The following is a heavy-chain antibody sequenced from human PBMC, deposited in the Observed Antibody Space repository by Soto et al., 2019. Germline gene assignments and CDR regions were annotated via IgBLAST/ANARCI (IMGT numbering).Heavy chain of an antibody. CDR1: GFTFSSYT. D-gene: IGHD6-13*01. CDR3: ARVAPEYSSTPRRFDF. Sequence: GGSLRLSCAASGFTFSSYTMNWVRQAPGKGLEWVSSISDSGGSIYYAHSVKGRFTISRDKTKNTLDLQMNSLRAEDTAVYHCARVAPEYSSTPRRFDFWGQGTLVTVSS. J-gene: IGHJ4*02. V-gene: IGHV3-23*01. CDR2: ISDSGGSI.